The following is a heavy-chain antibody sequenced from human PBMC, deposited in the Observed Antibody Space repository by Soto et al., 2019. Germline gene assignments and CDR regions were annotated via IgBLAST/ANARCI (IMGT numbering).Heavy chain of an antibody. CDR2: IKQDGSEK. D-gene: IGHD6-6*01. CDR1: GFTFSSYW. CDR3: ARDSSSSPYYYYGMDV. V-gene: IGHV3-7*01. Sequence: RRLSCAASGFTFSSYWMSWVRQAPGKGLEWVANIKQDGSEKYYVDSVKGRFTISRDNAKNSLYLQMNSLRAEDTAVYYCARDSSSSPYYYYGMDVWGQGTTVTVSS. J-gene: IGHJ6*02.